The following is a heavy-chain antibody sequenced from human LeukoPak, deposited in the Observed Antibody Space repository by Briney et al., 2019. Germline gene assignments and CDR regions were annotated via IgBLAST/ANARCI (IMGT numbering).Heavy chain of an antibody. CDR3: ARDSRRITMVRGVISVAFDI. V-gene: IGHV4-59*12. Sequence: PSETLSLTCTVSGGSISSYYWSWIRQPPGKGLEWIGFIYYSGTTNYNPSLKSRVTISVDTSKNQFSLRLSSVTAADTAVYYCARDSRRITMVRGVISVAFDIWGQGTMVTVSS. CDR2: IYYSGTT. CDR1: GGSISSYY. D-gene: IGHD3-10*01. J-gene: IGHJ3*02.